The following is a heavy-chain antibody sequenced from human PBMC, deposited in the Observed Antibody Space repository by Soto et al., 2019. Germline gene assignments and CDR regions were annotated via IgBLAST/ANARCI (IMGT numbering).Heavy chain of an antibody. V-gene: IGHV1-69*01. D-gene: IGHD3-22*01. CDR2: IIPIFGTA. CDR3: ARDRPSDYDSSGYYTNWFDP. Sequence: VKVSCKASGGTFSSYAISWVRQAPGQGLEWMGGIIPIFGTANYAQKFQGRVTITADESTSTAYMELSSLRSEDTAVYYCARDRPSDYDSSGYYTNWFDPWGQGTLVTVSS. CDR1: GGTFSSYA. J-gene: IGHJ5*02.